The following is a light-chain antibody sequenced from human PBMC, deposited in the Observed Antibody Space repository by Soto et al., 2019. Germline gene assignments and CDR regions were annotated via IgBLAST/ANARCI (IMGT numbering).Light chain of an antibody. J-gene: IGLJ3*02. Sequence: QSVLTQPASVSGSPGQSITISCTGTSSDVGDYNYVSWYQQHPGKAPRLIIYEVSNRPSGVSNRFSDSKSGNTASLTISGLQADDEADYYCSSYTSSSSLGVFGGGTKLTVL. V-gene: IGLV2-14*01. CDR2: EVS. CDR1: SSDVGDYNY. CDR3: SSYTSSSSLGV.